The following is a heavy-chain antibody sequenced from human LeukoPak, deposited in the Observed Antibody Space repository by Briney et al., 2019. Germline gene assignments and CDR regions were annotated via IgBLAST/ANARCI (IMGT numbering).Heavy chain of an antibody. CDR3: AIIPRAAAGPSARSPFHY. V-gene: IGHV3-7*01. CDR1: GFTSSSYW. Sequence: RGSLRLSCEVSGFTSSSYWMNWVRQAPGKGLEWVANIKQDGSDKYYVDSVKGRFTISRDNAKNSLYLQMNSLRAEDTAVYYCAIIPRAAAGPSARSPFHYWGQGTLVTVSS. CDR2: IKQDGSDK. J-gene: IGHJ4*02. D-gene: IGHD6-13*01.